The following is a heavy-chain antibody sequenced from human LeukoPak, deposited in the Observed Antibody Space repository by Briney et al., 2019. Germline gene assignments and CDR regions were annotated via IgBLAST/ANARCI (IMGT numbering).Heavy chain of an antibody. J-gene: IGHJ4*02. V-gene: IGHV3-23*01. CDR1: GFTFSSYS. CDR2: ISVSGGST. Sequence: GGALRLSCAASGFTFSSYSMTWVRQAPGKGLEWVSGISVSGGSTYYADSVKGRCTISRDNSKNTLWLQMNSLRAEDTAVYYCAKGSHFDYWGQGTLVPVSS. CDR3: AKGSHFDY.